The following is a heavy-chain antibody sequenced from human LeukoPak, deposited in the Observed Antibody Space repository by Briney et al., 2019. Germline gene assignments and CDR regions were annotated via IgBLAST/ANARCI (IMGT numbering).Heavy chain of an antibody. CDR3: AKHRGYSYAGGYWYFDL. Sequence: GGSLRLSCAASGFTFSSYAMSWVRQAPGKGLEWVSALSGSGGSTYSADSVKGRFTISRDNSQNTLYLQMNSLRAEDTAEYYCAKHRGYSYAGGYWYFDLWGRGTLVTVSS. D-gene: IGHD5-18*01. CDR2: LSGSGGST. J-gene: IGHJ2*01. CDR1: GFTFSSYA. V-gene: IGHV3-23*01.